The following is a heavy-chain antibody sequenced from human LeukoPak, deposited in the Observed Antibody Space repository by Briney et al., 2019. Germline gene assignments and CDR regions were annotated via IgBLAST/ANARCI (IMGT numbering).Heavy chain of an antibody. D-gene: IGHD6-19*01. V-gene: IGHV1-69*04. CDR1: GGTFSSYA. CDR2: IIPILGIA. J-gene: IGHJ4*02. CDR3: ATQYSSGWPVDY. Sequence: GASVKVSCKASGGTFSSYAISWVRPAPGQGLEWMGRIIPILGIANYAQKFQGRVTITADKSTSTAYMELSSLRSEDTAVYYCATQYSSGWPVDYWGQGTLVTVSS.